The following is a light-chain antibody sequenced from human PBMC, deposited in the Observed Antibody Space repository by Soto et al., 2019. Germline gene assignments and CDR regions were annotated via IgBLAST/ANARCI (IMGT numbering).Light chain of an antibody. CDR3: EQSGDTPPWT. CDR2: AAS. Sequence: IQMTNTTSSLSASVEDRVTITCRASQRKRIYLNWYQQNPGKAPELLIFAASSLQSGVPSRFSGSGSGTDFTLTISSLQPEDFATYCCEQSGDTPPWTFGQGTKVDI. CDR1: QRKRIY. J-gene: IGKJ1*01. V-gene: IGKV1-39*01.